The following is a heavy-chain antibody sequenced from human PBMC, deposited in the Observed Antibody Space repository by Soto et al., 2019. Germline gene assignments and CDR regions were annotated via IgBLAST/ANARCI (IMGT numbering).Heavy chain of an antibody. D-gene: IGHD3-10*01. CDR1: GFTFSSYA. Sequence: LRLSCAASGFTFSSYAMSWVRQAPGKGLEWVSAISGSGGSTYYADSVKGRFTISRDNSRNTLYLQMNSLRAEDTAVYYCAKVSGQYYGSGSYYEVPYYYYGMDVWGQGTTVTVSS. V-gene: IGHV3-23*01. J-gene: IGHJ6*02. CDR2: ISGSGGST. CDR3: AKVSGQYYGSGSYYEVPYYYYGMDV.